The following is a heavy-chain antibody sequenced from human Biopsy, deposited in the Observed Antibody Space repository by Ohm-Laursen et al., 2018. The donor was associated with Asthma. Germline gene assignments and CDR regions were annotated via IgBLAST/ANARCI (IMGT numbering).Heavy chain of an antibody. V-gene: IGHV3-11*01. D-gene: IGHD2-15*01. CDR3: AGGRYCSGASCLYGVDV. J-gene: IGHJ6*02. Sequence: LSLTCAASGMSVSDYYMTWLRQSPGKGLEWLSHIGIKGTSIYYVDSVKGRFTISRDNAKNSLFLQMNGLRADDTAVYFCAGGRYCSGASCLYGVDVWGQGTTVSVSS. CDR1: GMSVSDYY. CDR2: IGIKGTSI.